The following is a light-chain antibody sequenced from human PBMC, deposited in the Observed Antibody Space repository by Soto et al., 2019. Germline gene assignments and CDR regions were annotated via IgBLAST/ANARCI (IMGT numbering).Light chain of an antibody. CDR3: GTWDYSVTAFV. J-gene: IGLJ2*01. V-gene: IGLV1-51*01. CDR2: NNN. Sequence: QSVLTQPPSVSAAPGEKVTISCSGRTSNIVNNFVSWYRQLPGAAPQLLIHNNNKRPSGVSDRFSGSKSGSSATLGITGLQTGDEAHYYCGTWDYSVTAFVFGGGTKLTVL. CDR1: TSNIVNNF.